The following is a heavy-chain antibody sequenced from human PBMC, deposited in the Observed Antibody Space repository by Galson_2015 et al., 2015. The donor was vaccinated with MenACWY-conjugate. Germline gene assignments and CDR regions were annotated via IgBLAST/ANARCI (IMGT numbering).Heavy chain of an antibody. Sequence: SLRLSCAASGFTFNNYVMNWVRQAPGKGLEWVSTVSFGGDSTYYTDSVKGRFTISRDNSKNTLYLQMNSLRAEDTAVYYCARRSLTAPGDFDYWVQGTLVTVSS. V-gene: IGHV3-23*01. CDR2: VSFGGDST. J-gene: IGHJ4*02. D-gene: IGHD6-13*01. CDR3: ARRSLTAPGDFDY. CDR1: GFTFNNYV.